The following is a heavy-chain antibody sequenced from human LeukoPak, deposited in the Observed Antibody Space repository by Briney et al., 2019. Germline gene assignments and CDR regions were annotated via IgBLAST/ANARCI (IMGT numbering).Heavy chain of an antibody. D-gene: IGHD2-2*01. CDR2: IYYSGST. CDR1: GGSISSYY. CDR3: ARHRLGYCSSTSCPLGAFDI. J-gene: IGHJ3*02. Sequence: SETLSLTCNVSGGSISSYYWSWIRQPPGKGLEWIGYIYYSGSTNYNPSLKSRVTISVDTSKNQFSLKLSSVTAADTAVYYCARHRLGYCSSTSCPLGAFDIWGQGTMVTVSS. V-gene: IGHV4-59*08.